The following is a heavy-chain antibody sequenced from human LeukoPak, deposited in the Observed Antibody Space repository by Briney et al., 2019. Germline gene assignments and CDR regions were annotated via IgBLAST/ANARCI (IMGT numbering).Heavy chain of an antibody. CDR3: AKESSGYYRGEFDY. Sequence: QPGGSLRLSCAASGFTFDDYTMHGVRQAPGKGLEWVSLISWDGGSTYYADSVKGRFTISRDNSKNSLYLQMNSLRTEDTASYYCAKESSGYYRGEFDYWGQGTLVTV. V-gene: IGHV3-43*01. CDR1: GFTFDDYT. J-gene: IGHJ4*02. CDR2: ISWDGGST. D-gene: IGHD3-22*01.